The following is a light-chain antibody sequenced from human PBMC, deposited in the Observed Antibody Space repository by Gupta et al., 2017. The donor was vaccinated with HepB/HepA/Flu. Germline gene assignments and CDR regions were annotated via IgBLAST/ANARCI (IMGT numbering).Light chain of an antibody. CDR1: SSDVGGYNS. J-gene: IGLJ2*01. CDR3: NSYKSSSNPGV. Sequence: QSALTQPASVSGAPGPSVTSSCTGTSSDVGGYNSVSWYPQHPGNAPKLMIYDVSNRPSGVSNRFSGSKSGNTASLTISGLQAEDEADYYCNSYKSSSNPGVFGGGTKLTVL. CDR2: DVS. V-gene: IGLV2-14*01.